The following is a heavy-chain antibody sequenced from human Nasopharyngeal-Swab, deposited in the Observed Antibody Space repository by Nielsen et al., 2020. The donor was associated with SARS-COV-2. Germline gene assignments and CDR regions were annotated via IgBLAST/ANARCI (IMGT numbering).Heavy chain of an antibody. J-gene: IGHJ3*02. CDR3: AKDTALYLAFDI. CDR2: ISGSGGST. Sequence: GESPKISCAASGFTFSSYAMSWVRQAPGKGLEWVSAISGSGGSTYYADSVKGRFTISRDNSKNTLYLQMNSLRAEDTAVYYCAKDTALYLAFDIWGQGTMVTVSS. D-gene: IGHD3-9*01. CDR1: GFTFSSYA. V-gene: IGHV3-23*01.